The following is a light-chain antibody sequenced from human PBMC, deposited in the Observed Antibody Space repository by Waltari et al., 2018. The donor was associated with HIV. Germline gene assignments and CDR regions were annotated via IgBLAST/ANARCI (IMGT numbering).Light chain of an antibody. V-gene: IGKV1-39*01. Sequence: DIQMTQSPSSLSASVGYRVTVTCRASQNVNTYLNWYQQRPGKAPTLLIYFASTLHDGVPSRFSAGGSTTTYTLTINSLQPEDFATYFCQQTFSFPPTFGQGTILE. J-gene: IGKJ2*01. CDR1: QNVNTY. CDR3: QQTFSFPPT. CDR2: FAS.